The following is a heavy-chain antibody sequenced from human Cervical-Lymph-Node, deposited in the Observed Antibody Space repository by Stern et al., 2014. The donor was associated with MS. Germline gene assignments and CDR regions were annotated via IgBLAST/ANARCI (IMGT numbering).Heavy chain of an antibody. D-gene: IGHD3-22*01. J-gene: IGHJ3*02. Sequence: EAHLVESGGGLVKPGGSLRLSCAASGFTFSSYSMNWVRQAPGKGLEWVSSISSSSSYIDYADSVKGRFTISRDNAKNSLYLQMNSLRAEDTAVYYCARDQGGKYYDSSGYYSDAFDIWGQGTMVTVSS. CDR3: ARDQGGKYYDSSGYYSDAFDI. CDR1: GFTFSSYS. CDR2: ISSSSSYI. V-gene: IGHV3-21*01.